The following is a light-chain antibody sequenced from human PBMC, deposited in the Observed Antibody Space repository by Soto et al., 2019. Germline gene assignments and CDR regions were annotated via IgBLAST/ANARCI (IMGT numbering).Light chain of an antibody. CDR3: GTWDSGLSDVL. V-gene: IGLV1-51*01. CDR2: DND. J-gene: IGLJ2*01. CDR1: SSNIGNNY. Sequence: QSVLTQPPSVSAAPGQTVTISCSGSSSNIGNNYVSWYQQLPGTAPKLLINDNDKRPSGIPDRFSGSKSGTSATLGITGLQTGDEADYFCGTWDSGLSDVLFGGGTKLTVL.